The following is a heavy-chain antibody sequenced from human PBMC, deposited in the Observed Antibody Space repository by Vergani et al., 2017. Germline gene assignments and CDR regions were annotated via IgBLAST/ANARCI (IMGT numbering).Heavy chain of an antibody. J-gene: IGHJ6*03. D-gene: IGHD6-13*01. CDR2: INPSGGST. Sequence: QVQLVQSGAEVKKPGASVKVSCKASRYTFTSYYMHWVRQAPGQGLEWMGIINPSGGSTSYAQKFQGRVTMTRDTSTSTVYMELSSLRSEDTAVYYCASSSSSWGYYYYYMDVWGKGTTVTVSS. V-gene: IGHV1-46*03. CDR3: ASSSSSWGYYYYYMDV. CDR1: RYTFTSYY.